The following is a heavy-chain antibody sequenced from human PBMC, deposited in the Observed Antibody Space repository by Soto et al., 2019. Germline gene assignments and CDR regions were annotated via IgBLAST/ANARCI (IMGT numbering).Heavy chain of an antibody. CDR1: GFTFSSYS. D-gene: IGHD5-12*01. J-gene: IGHJ4*02. CDR3: ARERGNSGYDYYFDY. V-gene: IGHV3-21*01. Sequence: PGGSLRLSCAASGFTFSSYSMNWVRQAPGKGLEWVSSISSSSSYIYYADSVKGRFTISRDNAKNSLYLQMNSLRAEDTAVYYCARERGNSGYDYYFDYWGQGSLVTVSS. CDR2: ISSSSSYI.